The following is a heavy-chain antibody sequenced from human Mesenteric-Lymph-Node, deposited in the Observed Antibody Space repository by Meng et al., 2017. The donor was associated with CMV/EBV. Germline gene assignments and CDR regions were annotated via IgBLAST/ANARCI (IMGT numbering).Heavy chain of an antibody. CDR3: ARDGYDSTGLPTWFDP. CDR1: GFTFSNYE. D-gene: IGHD3-22*01. V-gene: IGHV3-48*03. CDR2: ISSGGSII. J-gene: IGHJ5*02. Sequence: GESLKISCAVSGFTFSNYEMNWVRQAPGKGLECVSYISSGGSIIHYADSVKGRFTVSRDNAKNSLYLQMNSLRAEDTAVYYCARDGYDSTGLPTWFDPWGQGTLVTVSS.